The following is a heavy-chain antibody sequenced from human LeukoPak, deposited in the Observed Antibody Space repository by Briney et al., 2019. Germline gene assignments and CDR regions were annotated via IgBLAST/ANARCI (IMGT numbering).Heavy chain of an antibody. D-gene: IGHD5-12*01. V-gene: IGHV3-7*01. CDR2: IRQDGSDK. Sequence: GGSLRLSCAASGFTFSSYWMSWVRQAPGKGLEWVANIRQDGSDKYYVDSVKGRFTISRDNAKNSLYLQMNSLRAEDTAVYYCARDETHTNGYDSYDIWGQGTLVTVST. J-gene: IGHJ4*02. CDR1: GFTFSSYW. CDR3: ARDETHTNGYDSYDI.